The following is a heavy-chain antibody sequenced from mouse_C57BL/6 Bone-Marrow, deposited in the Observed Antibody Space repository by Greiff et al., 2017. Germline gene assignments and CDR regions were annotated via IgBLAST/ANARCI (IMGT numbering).Heavy chain of an antibody. CDR1: GYTFTSYW. D-gene: IGHD1-1*01. CDR3: AREPPHYYGSSYWFAY. V-gene: IGHV1-69*01. J-gene: IGHJ3*01. CDR2: IDPSDSYT. Sequence: VQLQQPGAELVMPGASVKLSCKASGYTFTSYWMHWVKQRPGQGLEWIGEIDPSDSYTNYNQKFKGKSTLTVEKSSSTAYMQLSSLTSEDSAVYYCAREPPHYYGSSYWFAYWGQGTLVTVSA.